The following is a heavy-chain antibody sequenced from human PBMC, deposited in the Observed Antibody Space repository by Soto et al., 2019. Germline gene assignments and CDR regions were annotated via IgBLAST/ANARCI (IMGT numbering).Heavy chain of an antibody. CDR1: GLSFTRYS. D-gene: IGHD3-22*01. CDR3: VRGDGDYYDGNGYLGRH. Sequence: PGGSRTLDCTVAGLSFTRYSMYQVRQAPGKGLEWVSRIKSDGSWALYADSMEGRLTISRDNAKNTLYLQMNSLRAEDTAVYYCVRGDGDYYDGNGYLGRHWGQGTLVTVSS. CDR2: IKSDGSWA. J-gene: IGHJ4*02. V-gene: IGHV3-74*01.